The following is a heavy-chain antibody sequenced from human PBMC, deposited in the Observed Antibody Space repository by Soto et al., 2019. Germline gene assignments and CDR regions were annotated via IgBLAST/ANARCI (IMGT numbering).Heavy chain of an antibody. D-gene: IGHD3-16*02. CDR1: GGSISSYY. J-gene: IGHJ4*02. Sequence: SETLSLTCTVSGGSISSYYWSWIRQPPGKGLEWIGYIYYSGSTNYNPSLKSRVTISVDTSKNQFSLKLSSVTAADTAVYYCARGEELSDSFDYCGQGTLVTVYS. V-gene: IGHV4-59*01. CDR3: ARGEELSDSFDY. CDR2: IYYSGST.